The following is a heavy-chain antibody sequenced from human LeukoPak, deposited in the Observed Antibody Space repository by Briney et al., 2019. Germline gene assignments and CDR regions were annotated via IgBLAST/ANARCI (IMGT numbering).Heavy chain of an antibody. CDR2: FDPEDGET. J-gene: IGHJ5*02. CDR3: ATGGTSSWYHNWFDP. CDR1: GYTLTELS. D-gene: IGHD6-13*01. Sequence: ASVKVSCKVSGYTLTELSMHWVRQAPGKGLEWMGGFDPEDGETIYAQKFQGRVTMTEDTSTDTAYMELSSLRSEDTAVYYCATGGTSSWYHNWFDPWGQGTLVTVSS. V-gene: IGHV1-24*01.